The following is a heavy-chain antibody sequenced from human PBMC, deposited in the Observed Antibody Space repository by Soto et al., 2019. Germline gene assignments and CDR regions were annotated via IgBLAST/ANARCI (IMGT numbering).Heavy chain of an antibody. Sequence: ASVKVSCKASGYTFTSYYMHWVRQAPGQGLEWMGIINPSGGSTSYAQKFQGRVTMTRDTSTSTVYMELSSLRSEDTAVYYCARDYPTYPYYYGSGSYNWFDPWGQGTLVTVSS. CDR3: ARDYPTYPYYYGSGSYNWFDP. J-gene: IGHJ5*02. V-gene: IGHV1-46*03. CDR2: INPSGGST. CDR1: GYTFTSYY. D-gene: IGHD3-10*01.